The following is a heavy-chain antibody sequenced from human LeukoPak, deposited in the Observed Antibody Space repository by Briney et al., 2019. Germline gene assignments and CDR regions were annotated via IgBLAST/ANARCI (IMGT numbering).Heavy chain of an antibody. Sequence: GASVKVSCKASGYTFTDYYMHWVRQAPGQGLEWMGWINPNSGGTNYARKFQGRVTMTRDTSISTAYMELSRLKSGDTAVYYCARVHFYDSSGYFLINPWGQGTLVTVSS. D-gene: IGHD3-22*01. V-gene: IGHV1-2*02. J-gene: IGHJ4*02. CDR1: GYTFTDYY. CDR2: INPNSGGT. CDR3: ARVHFYDSSGYFLINP.